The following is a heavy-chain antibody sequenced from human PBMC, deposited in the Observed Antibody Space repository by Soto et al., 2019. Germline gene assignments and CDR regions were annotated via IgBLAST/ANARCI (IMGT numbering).Heavy chain of an antibody. D-gene: IGHD5-12*01. V-gene: IGHV1-18*01. CDR3: ARDHPFIVATMSIDF. Sequence: QVQLAQSGGEVKKLGASLKVSCKASGYTFTNYGISWVRQAPGQGLEWMGWISPYNGHTNSAQKFQDRMSMTTDTSTATPYMALRRLRTDDTAVYYCARDHPFIVATMSIDFWGQGTLVSVSS. CDR1: GYTFTNYG. J-gene: IGHJ4*02. CDR2: ISPYNGHT.